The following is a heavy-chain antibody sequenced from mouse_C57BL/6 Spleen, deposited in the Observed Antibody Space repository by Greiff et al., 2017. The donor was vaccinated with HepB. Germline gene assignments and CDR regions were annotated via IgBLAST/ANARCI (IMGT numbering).Heavy chain of an antibody. CDR3: ARHYSNSAWFAY. Sequence: QVQLQQSGAELVKPGASVKMSCKASGYTFTTYPIEWMKQNHGKSLEWIGNFHPYNDDTKYNEKFNGKATLTVAKSASTVYLELSRLTSDDSAVYYCARHYSNSAWFAYWGQGTLVTVSA. J-gene: IGHJ3*01. V-gene: IGHV1-47*01. CDR2: FHPYNDDT. CDR1: GYTFTTYP. D-gene: IGHD2-5*01.